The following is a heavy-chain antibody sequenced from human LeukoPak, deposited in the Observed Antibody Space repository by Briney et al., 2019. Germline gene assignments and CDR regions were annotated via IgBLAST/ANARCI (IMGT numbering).Heavy chain of an antibody. Sequence: GASVKVSCKASGYTFTGYYMHWVRQAPGQGLEWMGLINPNSGGTNYGQKFQGRVTMTRDTSTSTAYMELSRLRSDDTAVYYCATLGDCSGGSCYGYYFDYWGQGTLVTVSS. J-gene: IGHJ4*02. V-gene: IGHV1-2*02. CDR3: ATLGDCSGGSCYGYYFDY. CDR1: GYTFTGYY. CDR2: INPNSGGT. D-gene: IGHD2-15*01.